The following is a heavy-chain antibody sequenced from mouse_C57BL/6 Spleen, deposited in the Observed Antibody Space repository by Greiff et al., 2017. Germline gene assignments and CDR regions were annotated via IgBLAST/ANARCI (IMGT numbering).Heavy chain of an antibody. Sequence: EVQLQQSGPELVKPGASVKISCKASGYTFTDYYMNWVKQSNGKSLEWIGDINPNNGGTSYNQKFKGKATLTVDKSSCTAYMGLRSLTSEDYAVYYCARTPVVESNYYAMDYWGQGTSVTVSS. CDR1: GYTFTDYY. CDR2: INPNNGGT. D-gene: IGHD1-1*01. V-gene: IGHV1-26*01. J-gene: IGHJ4*01. CDR3: ARTPVVESNYYAMDY.